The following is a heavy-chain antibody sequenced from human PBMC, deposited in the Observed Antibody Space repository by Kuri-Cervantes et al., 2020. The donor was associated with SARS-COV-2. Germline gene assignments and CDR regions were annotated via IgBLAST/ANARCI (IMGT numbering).Heavy chain of an antibody. CDR1: GFNFSTTD. CDR3: AKDRAGVHDF. V-gene: IGHV3-30*18. Sequence: GESLKISCVASGFNFSTTDMHWVRRAPGKGLEWVTFISSDGKNKKCMASGKGRFTISRDNSQNTLHLQMKSLRDEDTAIYYCAKDRAGVHDFWGQGTLVTVSS. D-gene: IGHD2-21*01. J-gene: IGHJ4*02. CDR2: ISSDGKNK.